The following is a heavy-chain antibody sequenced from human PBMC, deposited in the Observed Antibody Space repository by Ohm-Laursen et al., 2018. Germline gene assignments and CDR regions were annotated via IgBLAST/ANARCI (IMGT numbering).Heavy chain of an antibody. D-gene: IGHD6-13*01. CDR2: IKSKTDGGTT. J-gene: IGHJ4*02. CDR3: IHISATGVY. V-gene: IGHV3-15*01. CDR1: GFTFSSYA. Sequence: SLRLSCTASGFTFSSYAMSWVRQAPGKGLEWVGRIKSKTDGGTTDYATPVKSRSTISRDDSKNTLYLQMNSLKTEDTAVYYCIHISATGVYWGQGTLVTVSS.